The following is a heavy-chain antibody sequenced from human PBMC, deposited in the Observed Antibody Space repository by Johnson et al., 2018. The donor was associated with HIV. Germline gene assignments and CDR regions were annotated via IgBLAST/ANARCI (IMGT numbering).Heavy chain of an antibody. J-gene: IGHJ3*02. D-gene: IGHD6-13*01. Sequence: VQLVESGGGLVQPGGSLRLSCVVSGFTFSSYWMHWVRQAPGKGLVWVSRINSDGSSTSYADSVKGRFTISRDNSKNTLYLQMNSLRAEDTAVYYCAKSIAAAGTNAFDIWGQGTMVTVSS. CDR2: INSDGSST. V-gene: IGHV3-74*02. CDR1: GFTFSSYW. CDR3: AKSIAAAGTNAFDI.